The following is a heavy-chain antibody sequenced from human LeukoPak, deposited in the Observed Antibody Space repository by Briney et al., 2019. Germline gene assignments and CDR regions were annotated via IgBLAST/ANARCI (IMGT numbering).Heavy chain of an antibody. J-gene: IGHJ4*02. CDR1: GFTFSGSA. Sequence: GGSLRLSCAASGFTFSGSAMHWVRQASGKGLEWVGRIRSKANSYATAYAASVKGRFTISRDDSKNTAYLQMNGLKTEDTAVYYCTTPGPYYYGSGSYYKVSLFDYWGQGTLVTVSS. CDR2: IRSKANSYAT. V-gene: IGHV3-73*01. CDR3: TTPGPYYYGSGSYYKVSLFDY. D-gene: IGHD3-10*01.